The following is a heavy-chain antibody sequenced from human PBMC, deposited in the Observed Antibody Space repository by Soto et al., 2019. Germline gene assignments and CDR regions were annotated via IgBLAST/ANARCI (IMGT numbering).Heavy chain of an antibody. D-gene: IGHD5-12*01. J-gene: IGHJ6*02. CDR2: IWYDGSNK. V-gene: IGHV3-33*01. CDR1: GFTFSSYG. Sequence: GGSLRLSCAASGFTFSSYGMHWVRQAPGKGLEWVAVIWYDGSNKYYADSVKGRFTISRDNSKNTLYLQMNSLRAEDTAVYYCARDDHSGYEDYYYGMDVWGQGTTVTVSS. CDR3: ARDDHSGYEDYYYGMDV.